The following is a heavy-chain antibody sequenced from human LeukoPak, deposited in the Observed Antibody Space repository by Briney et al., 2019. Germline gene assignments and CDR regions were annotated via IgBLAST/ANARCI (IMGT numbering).Heavy chain of an antibody. Sequence: PGGSLRLSCAASGFTFDDYGMSWVRQAPGKGLEWVSGINWNGGSTGYADSVKGRFTISRDNAKNSLYLQMNSLRAEDTALYYCARDAIGSAYGSGSYYYYYYMDVWGKGTTVTISS. CDR3: ARDAIGSAYGSGSYYYYYYMDV. V-gene: IGHV3-20*04. J-gene: IGHJ6*03. D-gene: IGHD3-10*01. CDR2: INWNGGST. CDR1: GFTFDDYG.